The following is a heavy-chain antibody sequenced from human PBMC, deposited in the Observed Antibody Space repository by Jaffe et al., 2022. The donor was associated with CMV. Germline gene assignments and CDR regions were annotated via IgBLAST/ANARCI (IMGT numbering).Heavy chain of an antibody. CDR2: IYYSGST. D-gene: IGHD3-22*01. V-gene: IGHV4-59*08. CDR1: GGSISSYY. J-gene: IGHJ4*02. Sequence: QVQLQESGPGLVKPSETLSLTCTVSGGSISSYYWSWIRQPPGKGLEWIGYIYYSGSTNYNPSLKSRVTISVDTSKNQFSLKLSSVTAADTAVYYCARLWYYYDSSGYYYPIYYFDYWGQGTLVTVSS. CDR3: ARLWYYYDSSGYYYPIYYFDY.